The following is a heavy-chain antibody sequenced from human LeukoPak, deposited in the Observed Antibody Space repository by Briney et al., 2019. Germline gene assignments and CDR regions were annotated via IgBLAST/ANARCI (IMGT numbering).Heavy chain of an antibody. CDR1: GYTFTSYY. D-gene: IGHD3-10*01. V-gene: IGHV1-46*01. CDR3: ARARRRELKAPLERVVPLSGSYYYFDY. J-gene: IGHJ4*02. Sequence: GASVKVSCKASGYTFTSYYMHWVRQAPGQGLEWMGIINPSGGSTSYAQKFQGRVTMTRDTSTSTAYMELSSLRSEDTAVYYCARARRRELKAPLERVVPLSGSYYYFDYWGQGTLVTVSS. CDR2: INPSGGST.